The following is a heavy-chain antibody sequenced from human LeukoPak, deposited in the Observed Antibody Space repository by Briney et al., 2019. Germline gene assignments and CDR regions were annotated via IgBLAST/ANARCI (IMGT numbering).Heavy chain of an antibody. Sequence: PSETLSLTCTVSNGSISSDTYFWSWIRQPAGKGLDWIGRMSSSGISTYSPSLKSRVTISIDTSRNQFSLKLSSVTAADTAVYYCARDWDGDSPSAFDPWGQGTLVTVSS. CDR2: MSSSGIS. D-gene: IGHD4-17*01. J-gene: IGHJ5*02. CDR3: ARDWDGDSPSAFDP. V-gene: IGHV4-61*02. CDR1: NGSISSDTYF.